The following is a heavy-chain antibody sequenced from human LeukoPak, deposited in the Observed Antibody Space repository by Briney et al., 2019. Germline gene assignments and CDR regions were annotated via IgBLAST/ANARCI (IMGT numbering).Heavy chain of an antibody. CDR2: IYYSGST. Sequence: SQTLSLTCTVSGGSISSGDYYWSWIRQPPGKGLEWIGYIYYSGSTYYNPSLKRRVTISVDTSKNQFSLKLSAVTAADTAVYYCARVAASEFSSWADYGMDVWGQGTTVTVSS. CDR1: GGSISSGDYY. J-gene: IGHJ6*02. V-gene: IGHV4-30-4*01. CDR3: ARVAASEFSSWADYGMDV. D-gene: IGHD6-13*01.